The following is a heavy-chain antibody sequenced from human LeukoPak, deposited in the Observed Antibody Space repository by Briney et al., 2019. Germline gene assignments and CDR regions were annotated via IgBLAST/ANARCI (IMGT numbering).Heavy chain of an antibody. D-gene: IGHD3-16*01. J-gene: IGHJ4*02. CDR1: GFTFNNAW. Sequence: PGGSLRLSCATSGFTFNNAWMSWVRKAPGKGLEWVGRIKSKIDGGTTDYAAPVKGRFTLSRDDSLNMLYLQMDGLRTEGTAVYYCTTAPGDNLYFWGQGTLVTVSS. CDR2: IKSKIDGGTT. V-gene: IGHV3-15*01. CDR3: TTAPGDNLYF.